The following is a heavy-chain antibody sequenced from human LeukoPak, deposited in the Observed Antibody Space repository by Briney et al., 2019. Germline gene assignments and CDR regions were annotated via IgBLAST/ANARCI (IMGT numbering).Heavy chain of an antibody. V-gene: IGHV1-2*02. CDR3: ARAKNPSTMVRGILNWFDP. J-gene: IGHJ5*02. CDR2: INPNSGGT. D-gene: IGHD3-10*01. CDR1: GYTFTGYY. Sequence: ASVKVSCKASGYTFTGYYMHWVRQAPGQGLEWMGWINPNSGGTNYAQKFQGRVTMTRDTSISTAYMELSRLRSDDTAVYYCARAKNPSTMVRGILNWFDPWGQGTLVTVSS.